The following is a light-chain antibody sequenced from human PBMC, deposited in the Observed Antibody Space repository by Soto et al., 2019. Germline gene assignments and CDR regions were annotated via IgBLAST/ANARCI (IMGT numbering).Light chain of an antibody. V-gene: IGKV3-11*01. J-gene: IGKJ4*01. CDR2: DAS. CDR3: HQRSKWPLT. Sequence: EIVLTQSPATLSLSPGERATLSCRSSQSVRNYLAWYQQKPGQAPRLLIYDASNRATDIPARFSGSGSGTDFTLTISSLDPEDFAVYYCHQRSKWPLTFGGGTKVEIK. CDR1: QSVRNY.